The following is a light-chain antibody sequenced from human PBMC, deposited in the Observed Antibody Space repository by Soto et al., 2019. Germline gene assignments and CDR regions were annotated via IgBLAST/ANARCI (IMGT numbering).Light chain of an antibody. CDR2: HTS. V-gene: IGKV1-5*01. Sequence: DIHMTHSPSTLPASVGDRFTHTCRASHSISNRLASHHQKPGTAPKLLIYHTSTLERGVPSRFSGSGSGTEFTLTISSLQPEDFTTYYCQQVNVYPSTFGVGTKVDNK. CDR3: QQVNVYPST. CDR1: HSISNR. J-gene: IGKJ4*01.